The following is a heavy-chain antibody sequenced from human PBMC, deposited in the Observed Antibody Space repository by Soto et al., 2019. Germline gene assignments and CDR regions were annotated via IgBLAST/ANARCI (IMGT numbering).Heavy chain of an antibody. V-gene: IGHV3-23*01. D-gene: IGHD6-13*01. J-gene: IGHJ5*02. Sequence: VQVLESGGGLAQPGGSLRLSCAASGFSFSKSGMSWARQAPGKGLEWVAGIGGSGRKTDYADSVKGRFAISRDNSKNTLYLQMNSLRAEDTAVYYCAKDRSWGCSKQLVRSCGWFDPWGQGTLVTVSS. CDR2: IGGSGRKT. CDR1: GFSFSKSG. CDR3: AKDRSWGCSKQLVRSCGWFDP.